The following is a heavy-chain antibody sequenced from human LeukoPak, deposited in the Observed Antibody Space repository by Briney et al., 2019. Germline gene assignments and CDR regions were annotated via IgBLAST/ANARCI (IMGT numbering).Heavy chain of an antibody. CDR3: AKRGSSGYPRTIEYFQH. Sequence: SGGSLRLSCAASGFTFSSYAMSWVRQAPGKGLEWVSGFSGGDGSTSYADSVKGRFTISRDNSKNTLYLQMNSLRAEDTAVYYCAKRGSSGYPRTIEYFQHWGQGTLVTVSS. CDR1: GFTFSSYA. CDR2: FSGGDGST. J-gene: IGHJ1*01. D-gene: IGHD3-22*01. V-gene: IGHV3-23*01.